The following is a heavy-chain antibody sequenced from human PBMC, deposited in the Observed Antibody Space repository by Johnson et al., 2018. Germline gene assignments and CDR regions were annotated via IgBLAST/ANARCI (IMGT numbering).Heavy chain of an antibody. J-gene: IGHJ6*03. D-gene: IGHD3-9*01. CDR2: MTGNSGRT. CDR1: GFTFTTYA. V-gene: IGHV3-23*04. Sequence: VQLVQSGGGLVQPGGSLRLSCAASGFTFTTYAMNWVRQAPGKGLEWVSSMTGNSGRTSYTDSVKGRFTISRDNSKNTLYLQMSSLRAEDTAVYYCTTINIHYDSWPGNFFYYMDVWGKGTTVTVS. CDR3: TTINIHYDSWPGNFFYYMDV.